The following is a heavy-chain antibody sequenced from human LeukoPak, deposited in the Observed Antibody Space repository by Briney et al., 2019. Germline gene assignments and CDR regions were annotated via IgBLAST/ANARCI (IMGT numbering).Heavy chain of an antibody. CDR3: AKAGGNWVSHFDS. J-gene: IGHJ4*02. Sequence: GRSLRLSCAASGFTFGHYGMNWVRQAPGKGLEWVSGISGGGGSTYNADSVKGRFTISRDISKNTLYLQMNNLRAEDTAVYYCAKAGGNWVSHFDSWGQGTLVTVSS. D-gene: IGHD3-16*01. CDR2: ISGGGGST. V-gene: IGHV3-23*01. CDR1: GFTFGHYG.